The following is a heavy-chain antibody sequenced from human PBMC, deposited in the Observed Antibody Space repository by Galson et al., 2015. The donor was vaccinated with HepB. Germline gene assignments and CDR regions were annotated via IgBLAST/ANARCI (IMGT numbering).Heavy chain of an antibody. Sequence: SLRLSCAASGFTFSTYSMNWVRRAPGKGLEWLSYIDDSSDTIYYANSVKGRFTISRDNAKKSLYLQMNSLRDDDTAVYYCARCPGERWPCDYWGQGTLVTVSS. D-gene: IGHD3-10*01. V-gene: IGHV3-48*02. CDR3: ARCPGERWPCDY. J-gene: IGHJ4*02. CDR1: GFTFSTYS. CDR2: IDDSSDTI.